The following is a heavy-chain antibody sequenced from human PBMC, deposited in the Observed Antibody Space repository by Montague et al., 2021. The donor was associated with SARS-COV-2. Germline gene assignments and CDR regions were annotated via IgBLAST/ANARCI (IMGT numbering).Heavy chain of an antibody. V-gene: IGHV2-70*04. J-gene: IGHJ3*02. CDR3: ARSYYDILTNYYDAFDI. Sequence: PALVKPTQTLTLTCTLSGFSLSTSGMRASWIRRPPGKALEWLARIDWDDDKLYSTSLKTRLTISKDTSKNQVVLTMTNMDPVDTATYYCARSYYDILTNYYDAFDIWGQGTMVTVSS. D-gene: IGHD3-9*01. CDR1: GFSLSTSGMR. CDR2: IDWDDDK.